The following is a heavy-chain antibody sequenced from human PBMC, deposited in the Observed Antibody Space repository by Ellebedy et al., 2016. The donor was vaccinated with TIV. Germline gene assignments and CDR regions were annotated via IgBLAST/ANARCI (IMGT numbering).Heavy chain of an antibody. J-gene: IGHJ4*02. V-gene: IGHV3-53*04. CDR1: GFTVSSNY. CDR2: IYSGGST. D-gene: IGHD2-15*01. CDR3: AEVDLRGGCGTCFDY. Sequence: GGSLRLSXAASGFTVSSNYMSWVRQAPGKGLEWVSVIYSGGSTYYADSVKGRFTISRHNSKNTLYLQMNSLRAEDTAVYYCAEVDLRGGCGTCFDYWGQGTLVSVSS.